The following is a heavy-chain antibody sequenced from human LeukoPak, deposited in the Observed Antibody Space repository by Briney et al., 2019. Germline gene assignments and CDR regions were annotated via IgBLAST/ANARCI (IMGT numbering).Heavy chain of an antibody. Sequence: GGSLRLSCAASGFTFSSYVMSWVRQAPGQGLKWVSAISGSGGNTYYADSVTGRFTISRDNSKNTLHLQMNSLRVEDTAIYVCVRGGAGATASDVFDIWGQGTMVTVSS. V-gene: IGHV3-23*01. CDR1: GFTFSSYV. D-gene: IGHD5-12*01. J-gene: IGHJ3*02. CDR2: ISGSGGNT. CDR3: VRGGAGATASDVFDI.